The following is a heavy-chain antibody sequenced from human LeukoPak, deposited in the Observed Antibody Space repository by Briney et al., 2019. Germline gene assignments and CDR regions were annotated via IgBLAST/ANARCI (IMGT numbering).Heavy chain of an antibody. J-gene: IGHJ5*02. CDR3: APQQAYSPYNWFDP. CDR1: RFTISKYW. Sequence: GGSLRLSCVGSRFTISKYWMHWVRHAPGTGLVWVSRIHPDGSITTYADSVKGRFTISRDNAENTLYLQMNSLRAEDTGVYYCAPQQAYSPYNWFDPWGQGTLVTVSS. V-gene: IGHV3-74*03. CDR2: IHPDGSIT. D-gene: IGHD5-12*01.